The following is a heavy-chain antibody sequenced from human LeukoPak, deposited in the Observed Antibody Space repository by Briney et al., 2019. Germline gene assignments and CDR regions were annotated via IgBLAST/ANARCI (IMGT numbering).Heavy chain of an antibody. Sequence: SETLSLTCTVSGGSISSYYWSWIRQPAGKGLEWIGRIYSSGSTIYNPSLKSRVTMSVDTSKNQFSLKLSSVTAADTAVYYCARGRYESTRLSAYYYYYIDVLGKGTTVTVSS. V-gene: IGHV4-4*07. CDR1: GGSISSYY. CDR3: ARGRYESTRLSAYYYYYIDV. CDR2: IYSSGST. J-gene: IGHJ6*03. D-gene: IGHD1-14*01.